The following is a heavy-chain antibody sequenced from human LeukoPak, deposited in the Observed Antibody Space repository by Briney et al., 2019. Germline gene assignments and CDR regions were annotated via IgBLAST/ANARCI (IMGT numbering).Heavy chain of an antibody. CDR2: IWYDGSNK. J-gene: IGHJ4*02. V-gene: IGHV3-33*01. CDR1: GLTFSSYG. CDR3: ARSGSFSPTYYFDY. D-gene: IGHD1-26*01. Sequence: GGSLRLSCAASGLTFSSYGMHWVRQAPGKGLEWVAVIWYDGSNKYYADSVKGRFTISRDNSKNTLYLQMNSLRAEDTAVYYCARSGSFSPTYYFDYWGQGTLVTVSS.